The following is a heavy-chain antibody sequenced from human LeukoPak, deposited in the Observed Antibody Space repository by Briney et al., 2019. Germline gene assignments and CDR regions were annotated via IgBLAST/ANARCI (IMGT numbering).Heavy chain of an antibody. CDR3: ARHYGDLYLPFDY. CDR1: GGSISSYY. J-gene: IGHJ4*02. D-gene: IGHD4-17*01. CDR2: MSNSGST. Sequence: PSETLSLTCTVSGGSISSYYWSWIRLPPGKGLEWIGYMSNSGSTNSNPSLRSRVTISVDTSKNQFSLKLSSVTAADTAVYYCARHYGDLYLPFDYWGQGTLVTVSS. V-gene: IGHV4-59*08.